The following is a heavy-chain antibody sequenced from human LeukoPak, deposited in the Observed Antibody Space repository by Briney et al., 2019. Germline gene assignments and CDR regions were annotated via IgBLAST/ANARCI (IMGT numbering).Heavy chain of an antibody. CDR3: ARANTNWGAYYFDY. D-gene: IGHD7-27*01. Sequence: ASVKVSCKASGGTFSSYAINWVRQATGQGLEWMGWMNPNSGNTGYAQKFQGRVTITRNTSISTAYMELSSLRSEDTAVYYCARANTNWGAYYFDYWGQGTLVTVSS. CDR1: GGTFSSYA. J-gene: IGHJ4*02. V-gene: IGHV1-8*03. CDR2: MNPNSGNT.